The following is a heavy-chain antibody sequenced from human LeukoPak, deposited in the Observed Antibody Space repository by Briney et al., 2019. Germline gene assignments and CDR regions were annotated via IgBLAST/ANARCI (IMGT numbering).Heavy chain of an antibody. Sequence: SETLSLTCAVYGGSFSGYYWSWIRQPPGKGLEWIGEINHSGSTNYNPSLKSRVTISVDTSKNQFSLKLSSVTAADTAVYYCASRPRGPFDYWGQGTLVTVSS. V-gene: IGHV4-34*01. CDR2: INHSGST. CDR3: ASRPRGPFDY. J-gene: IGHJ4*02. CDR1: GGSFSGYY.